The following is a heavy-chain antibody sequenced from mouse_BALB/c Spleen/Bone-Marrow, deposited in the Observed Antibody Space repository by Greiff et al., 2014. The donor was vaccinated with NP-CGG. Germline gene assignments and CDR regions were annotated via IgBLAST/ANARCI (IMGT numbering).Heavy chain of an antibody. D-gene: IGHD1-1*01. CDR2: IDPANGNT. V-gene: IGHV14-3*02. CDR1: GFNIKDTY. Sequence: VQLQQPGAELVKPGASVKLSCTASGFNIKDTYMHWVKQRPEQGLEWIGRIDPANGNTKYDPKFQGKATITADTSSNTAYLQLSSLTSEDTAVYFCASYYYGSCYGFSYWGQRTLVTVSA. CDR3: ASYYYGSCYGFSY. J-gene: IGHJ3*01.